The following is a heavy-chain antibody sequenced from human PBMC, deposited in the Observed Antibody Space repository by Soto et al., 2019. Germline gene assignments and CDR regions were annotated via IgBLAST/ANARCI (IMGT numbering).Heavy chain of an antibody. Sequence: GGSLRVSCAASGFTFNHYWMHWVRQPPGKGLVWVSRLQSDGSSPDYADSVKGRFTISRDNAKNTVYLQMNSLRPEDTAVYYCARGSYDFWSGYLGYYYYYGMDVWGQGTTVTVS. J-gene: IGHJ6*02. V-gene: IGHV3-74*01. CDR2: LQSDGSSP. CDR3: ARGSYDFWSGYLGYYYYYGMDV. D-gene: IGHD3-3*01. CDR1: GFTFNHYW.